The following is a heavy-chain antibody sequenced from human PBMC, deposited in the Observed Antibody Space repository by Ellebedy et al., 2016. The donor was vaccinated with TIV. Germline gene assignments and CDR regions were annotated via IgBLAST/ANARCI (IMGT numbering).Heavy chain of an antibody. V-gene: IGHV4-59*13. CDR2: IDYSGST. CDR3: ARGRGGSYSIPFDH. D-gene: IGHD1-26*01. J-gene: IGHJ4*02. CDR1: YGSISSYY. Sequence: SETLSLXXTVSYGSISSYYWSWIRQPPGKGLEWIGYIDYSGSTNYNPSLKSRVTMSIDTSQTQFSLKVRSLTAADTAVYYCARGRGGSYSIPFDHWGQGTLVTVSS.